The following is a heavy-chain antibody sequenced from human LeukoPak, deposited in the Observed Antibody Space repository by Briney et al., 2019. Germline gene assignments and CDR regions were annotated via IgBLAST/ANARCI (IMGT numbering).Heavy chain of an antibody. V-gene: IGHV3-21*01. J-gene: IGHJ6*02. CDR2: ISSSSSYI. Sequence: PGGSLRLSCAASGFTFSSYSMNWVRQAPGKGLEWVSSISSSSSYIYYADSVKGRVTISRDNAKNSLYLQMDSLRAEDTAVYYCARATTFGGVIVIPRGYYYYGMDVWGQGTTVTVSS. D-gene: IGHD3-16*02. CDR1: GFTFSSYS. CDR3: ARATTFGGVIVIPRGYYYYGMDV.